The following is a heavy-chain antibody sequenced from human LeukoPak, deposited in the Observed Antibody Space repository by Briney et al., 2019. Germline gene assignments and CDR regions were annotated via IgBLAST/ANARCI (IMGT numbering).Heavy chain of an antibody. CDR1: GFTFSSYA. D-gene: IGHD6-19*01. CDR3: AKAVGPRTYSSGPPSDY. V-gene: IGHV3-23*01. Sequence: GGSLRLSCEASGFTFSSYAMTWVRQAPRKGLEWVSSISDSGGSTYYADSVKGRFTISRDNSKNTLWLQMNSLRAEDTAVYYCAKAVGPRTYSSGPPSDYWGQGTLVTVSS. J-gene: IGHJ4*02. CDR2: ISDSGGST.